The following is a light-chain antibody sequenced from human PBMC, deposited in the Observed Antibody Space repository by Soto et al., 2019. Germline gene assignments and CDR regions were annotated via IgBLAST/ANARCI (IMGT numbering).Light chain of an antibody. CDR2: AAS. CDR1: QDISSH. V-gene: IGKV1-9*01. Sequence: DIQLTQSPSFLSASVGDRVTITCRASQDISSHLAWYQQKPGKAPKLLIYAASTLQSGVPSGFGGSGAGTEFTLTITSLQPEDFATYYCQQVKTYPLTFGGGTKVEIK. J-gene: IGKJ4*01. CDR3: QQVKTYPLT.